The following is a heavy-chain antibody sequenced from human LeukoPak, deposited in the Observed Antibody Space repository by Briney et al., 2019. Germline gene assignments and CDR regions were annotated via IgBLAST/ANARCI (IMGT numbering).Heavy chain of an antibody. CDR2: ISWDGGST. D-gene: IGHD3-22*01. V-gene: IGHV3-43D*03. J-gene: IGHJ4*02. CDR3: AKSREIYYYDSSGYRYFDY. CDR1: GFTIDDYA. Sequence: GGSLRLSCTASGFTIDDYAMHWVRQAPGKGLEWVALISWDGGSTYYADSVKGRFTISRDNSKNSLYLQMNSLRPEDTALYYCAKSREIYYYDSSGYRYFDYWGQGTLVTVSS.